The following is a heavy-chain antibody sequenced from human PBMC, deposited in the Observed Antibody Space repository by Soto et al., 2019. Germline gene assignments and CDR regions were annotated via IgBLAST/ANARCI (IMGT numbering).Heavy chain of an antibody. Sequence: SEILSVTCAVYGGSFSGYYWSWIRQHPGKGLEWIGEINHSGSTNYNPSLKSRVTISVDTSKNQFSLKLSSVTAADTAVYYCARGFVLRFLEWLNPAFDPWGQGTLVTVSS. J-gene: IGHJ5*02. CDR3: ARGFVLRFLEWLNPAFDP. D-gene: IGHD3-3*01. CDR1: GGSFSGYY. CDR2: INHSGST. V-gene: IGHV4-34*01.